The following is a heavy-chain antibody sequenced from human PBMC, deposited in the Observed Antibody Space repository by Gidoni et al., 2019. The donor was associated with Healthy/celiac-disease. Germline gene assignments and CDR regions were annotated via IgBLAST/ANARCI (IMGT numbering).Heavy chain of an antibody. Sequence: QVQLVESGGGVVQPGRSLRLSCAASGFPFSRYGMHWVRQAPGKGREWVAVISYDGSNKYYADSGKGRFTISRDNSKNTLYLQMNSLRDEDTAVYYCIVHDILTGYYSTGWGGWGQGTLVTVSS. CDR2: ISYDGSNK. D-gene: IGHD3-9*01. CDR1: GFPFSRYG. J-gene: IGHJ4*02. V-gene: IGHV3-30*03. CDR3: IVHDILTGYYSTGWGG.